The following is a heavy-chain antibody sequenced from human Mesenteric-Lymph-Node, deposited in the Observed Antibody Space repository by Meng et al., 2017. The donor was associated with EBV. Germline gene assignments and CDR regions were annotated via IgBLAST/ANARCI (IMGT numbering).Heavy chain of an antibody. Sequence: GVDMSKPSVTVSCTGSVSGGTFSGMYWVGNAQSQGKGLEWIGKTNNRNETNSHPSLKSGATISVAASKNQFILKLTSVTDANTAVYYWGGGYISGVPDFDYWGQGTLVTVSS. J-gene: IGHJ4*02. CDR3: GGGYISGVPDFDY. V-gene: IGHV4-34*08. D-gene: IGHD5-24*01. CDR1: GGTFSGMY. CDR2: TNNRNET.